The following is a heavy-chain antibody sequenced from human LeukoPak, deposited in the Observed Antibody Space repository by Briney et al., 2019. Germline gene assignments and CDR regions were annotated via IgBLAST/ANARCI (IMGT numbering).Heavy chain of an antibody. D-gene: IGHD2-2*01. V-gene: IGHV4-4*07. J-gene: IGHJ4*02. CDR2: IYTSGST. CDR1: GASISSYY. CDR3: ARDCSSTSCYSY. Sequence: SETLSLTCTVPGASISSYYWSWIRQPAGKGLEWIGRIYTSGSTNYNPSLKSRVTMSVDTSKNQFSLKLSSVTAADTAVYYCARDCSSTSCYSYWGQGTLVTVSS.